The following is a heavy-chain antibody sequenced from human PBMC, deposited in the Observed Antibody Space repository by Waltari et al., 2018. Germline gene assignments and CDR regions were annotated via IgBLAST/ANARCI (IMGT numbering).Heavy chain of an antibody. Sequence: QLQLQESGPGLVKPSETLSLTCTVSGGSISSSSYYWGWIRQPPGKGLEWIGSIYYSGSTYYNPSLKSRVTISVDTSKNQFSLKLSSVTAADTAVYYCARNPDPIVVDPHWYFDLWGRGTLVTVSS. CDR2: IYYSGST. CDR1: GGSISSSSYY. J-gene: IGHJ2*01. D-gene: IGHD2-21*01. V-gene: IGHV4-39*07. CDR3: ARNPDPIVVDPHWYFDL.